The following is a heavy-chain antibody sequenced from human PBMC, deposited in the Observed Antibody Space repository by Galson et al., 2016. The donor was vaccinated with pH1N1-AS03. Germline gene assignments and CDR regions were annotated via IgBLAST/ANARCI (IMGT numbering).Heavy chain of an antibody. J-gene: IGHJ4*02. V-gene: IGHV5-51*01. D-gene: IGHD6-25*01. CDR2: IHPIDSDT. CDR1: GYTFTNSW. Sequence: QSGAEAKKPGESLTISCKSSGYTFTNSWIAWVRQMPGKGLEWSGFIHPIDSDTRYTPSFPGQVTISADTSINTADLQWSRLKAPATAIYYCARNNEAATLSAPSAYWGQGTLVTVSS. CDR3: ARNNEAATLSAPSAY.